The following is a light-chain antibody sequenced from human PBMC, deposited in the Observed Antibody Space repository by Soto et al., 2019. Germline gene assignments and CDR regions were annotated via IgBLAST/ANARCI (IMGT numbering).Light chain of an antibody. CDR3: EEYCKSPPWM. Sequence: EVVMTQSPAIMAVTPGERVALSCRASQSVSINLAWIQQKPGQGPRLLIIGASTRAAGVPDRFSGSGSGTEFALAMGSLQSDYCAIYIYEEYCKSPPWMFGQGTKVDIK. V-gene: IGKV3-15*01. CDR2: GAS. J-gene: IGKJ1*01. CDR1: QSVSIN.